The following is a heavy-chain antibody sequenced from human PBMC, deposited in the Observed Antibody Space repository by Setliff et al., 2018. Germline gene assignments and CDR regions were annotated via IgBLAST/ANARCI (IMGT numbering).Heavy chain of an antibody. D-gene: IGHD2-2*01. J-gene: IGHJ4*02. CDR1: GFTFSTYA. CDR3: ARAHSSTLSVHDY. V-gene: IGHV3-30-3*01. CDR2: ISYDGINK. Sequence: GGSLRLSCAASGFTFSTYAMYWVRQAPGKGLEWVAVISYDGINKYYEDSVKGRFTISRDNAKNTLYLQMNSLRAEDTAVYYCARAHSSTLSVHDYWGQGTLVTVSS.